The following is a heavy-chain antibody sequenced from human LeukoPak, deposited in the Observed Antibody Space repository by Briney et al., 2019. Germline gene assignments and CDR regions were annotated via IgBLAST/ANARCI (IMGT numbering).Heavy chain of an antibody. D-gene: IGHD3-3*01. CDR2: IWYDGSNK. Sequence: GRPLRLSCAASGFTFSSYGMHWVRQAPGKGLEWVAVIWYDGSNKYYADSVKGRFTISRDNAKNSLYLQMNSLRAEDTAVYYCARGRITIFGVAPVAAFDIWGQGTMVTVSS. CDR3: ARGRITIFGVAPVAAFDI. J-gene: IGHJ3*02. CDR1: GFTFSSYG. V-gene: IGHV3-33*01.